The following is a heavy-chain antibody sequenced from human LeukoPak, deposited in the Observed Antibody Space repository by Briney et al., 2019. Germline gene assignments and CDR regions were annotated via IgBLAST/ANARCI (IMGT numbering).Heavy chain of an antibody. Sequence: PSETLSLTCTVSGDSISSGSYYWSWIRQPAGKGLEWIGRIYTSGSTNYNPSLKSRLTISVDTSKNQFSLNLSSVTAADTAVYYCARAPSCAFDIWGQGILVTVSS. J-gene: IGHJ3*02. CDR2: IYTSGST. CDR3: ARAPSCAFDI. V-gene: IGHV4-61*02. CDR1: GDSISSGSYY.